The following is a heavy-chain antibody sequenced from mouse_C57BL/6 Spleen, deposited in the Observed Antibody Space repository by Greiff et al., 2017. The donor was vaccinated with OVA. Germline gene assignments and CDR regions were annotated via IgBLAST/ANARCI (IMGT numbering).Heavy chain of an antibody. CDR1: GFTFSDYG. V-gene: IGHV5-17*01. Sequence: EVKVVESGGGLVKPGGSLKLSCAASGFTFSDYGMHWVRQAPEKGLEWVAYISSGSSTIYYADTVKGRFTISRDNAKNTLFLQMTSLRSEDTAMYYCARIGLGRNYYAMDYWGQGTSVTVSS. CDR2: ISSGSSTI. J-gene: IGHJ4*01. CDR3: ARIGLGRNYYAMDY. D-gene: IGHD3-1*01.